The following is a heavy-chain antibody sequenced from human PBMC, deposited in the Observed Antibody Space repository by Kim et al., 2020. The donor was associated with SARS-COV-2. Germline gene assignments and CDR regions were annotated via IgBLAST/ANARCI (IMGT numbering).Heavy chain of an antibody. Sequence: GGSLRLSCAASGFTFSSYGMHWVRQAPGKGLEWVAVIWYDGSNKYYADSVKGRFTISRDNSKNTLYLQMNSLRAEDTAVYYCARAAELEIFDYWGQGTLVTVSS. J-gene: IGHJ4*02. V-gene: IGHV3-33*08. CDR1: GFTFSSYG. CDR2: IWYDGSNK. CDR3: ARAAELEIFDY. D-gene: IGHD1-1*01.